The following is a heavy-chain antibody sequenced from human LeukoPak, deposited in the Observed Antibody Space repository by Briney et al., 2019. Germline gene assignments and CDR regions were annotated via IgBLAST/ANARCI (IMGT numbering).Heavy chain of an antibody. Sequence: GSLRLSCAASGFTFSSYWMTWVRQAPGKGLEWVANIKEDGSEKYYVDSVKGRFTISRDNAKNSLYLQMNSMRGDDTAVYYCARTGTPSDYSVVYFDCWGQGTLVTVSS. J-gene: IGHJ4*02. D-gene: IGHD3-3*01. CDR3: ARTGTPSDYSVVYFDC. V-gene: IGHV3-7*01. CDR2: IKEDGSEK. CDR1: GFTFSSYW.